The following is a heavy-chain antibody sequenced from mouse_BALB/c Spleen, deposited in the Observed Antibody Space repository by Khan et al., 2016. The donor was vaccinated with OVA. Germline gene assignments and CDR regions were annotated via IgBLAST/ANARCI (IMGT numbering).Heavy chain of an antibody. CDR2: ILPGSGST. CDR3: ARVKHGSRASFEY. CDR1: GYTFSNYW. Sequence: QVQLKQSGAELMKPGASVKISCKATGYTFSNYWIEWVKQRPGHGLEWIGEILPGSGSTNYTERFKGKATFTSDTSSNTAYMQLRSLTSEDSAVYCCARVKHGSRASFEYWGQGTILTVSS. V-gene: IGHV1-9*01. D-gene: IGHD1-1*01. J-gene: IGHJ2*01.